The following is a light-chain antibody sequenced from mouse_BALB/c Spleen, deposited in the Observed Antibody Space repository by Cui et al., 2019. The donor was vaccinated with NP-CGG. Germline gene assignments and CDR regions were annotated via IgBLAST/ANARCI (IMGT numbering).Light chain of an antibody. J-gene: IGLJ1*01. CDR3: ALWYSNHWV. Sequence: QAVVTQASALTTSPGETVKLTCRSSTGAITTNNYANWVQEKPDHLFTGLIGGTNNRAPGVPARFSGSLIGDKAALTITGAQTEDEAIYFCALWYSNHWVFGGGTKLTVL. V-gene: IGLV1*01. CDR1: TGAITTNNY. CDR2: GTN.